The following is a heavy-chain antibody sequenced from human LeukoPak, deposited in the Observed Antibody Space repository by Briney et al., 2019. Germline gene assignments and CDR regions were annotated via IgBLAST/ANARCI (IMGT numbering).Heavy chain of an antibody. V-gene: IGHV4-38-2*02. CDR1: GYSISSGYY. CDR2: IYYSGST. Sequence: SETLSLTCTVSGYSISSGYYWGWIRQPPGKGLEWIGSIYYSGSTYYNPSLKSRVTISVDTSKNQFSLKLSSVTAADTAVYYCARGLDYDTDYWGQGTLVTVSS. CDR3: ARGLDYDTDY. J-gene: IGHJ4*02. D-gene: IGHD3/OR15-3a*01.